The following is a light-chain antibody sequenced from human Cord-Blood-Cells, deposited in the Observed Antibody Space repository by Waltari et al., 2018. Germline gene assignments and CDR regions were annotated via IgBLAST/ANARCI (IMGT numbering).Light chain of an antibody. CDR3: QQRSNWPLT. CDR1: QSVSSY. J-gene: IGKJ4*01. CDR2: DAS. Sequence: EIVLPQSPATLSFSPGVIATLSCRASQSVSSYLAWYQQKPGQAPRLLIYDASNRATGIPARFSGSGSGTDFTLTISSLEPEDFAVYYCQQRSNWPLTFGGGTKVEIK. V-gene: IGKV3-11*01.